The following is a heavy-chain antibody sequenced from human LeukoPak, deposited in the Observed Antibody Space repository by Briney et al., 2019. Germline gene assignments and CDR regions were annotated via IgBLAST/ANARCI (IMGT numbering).Heavy chain of an antibody. CDR3: AKYPGAAVAGDFDY. CDR1: GFTFSSHA. J-gene: IGHJ4*02. Sequence: GGSLRLSCAASGFTFSSHAMSWVRQAPGKGLEWVSAISGSGGSTYYADSVKGRFTISRDNSKNTLYLQMNSLRAEDTAVYYCAKYPGAAVAGDFDYWGQGTLVTVSS. CDR2: ISGSGGST. V-gene: IGHV3-23*01. D-gene: IGHD6-19*01.